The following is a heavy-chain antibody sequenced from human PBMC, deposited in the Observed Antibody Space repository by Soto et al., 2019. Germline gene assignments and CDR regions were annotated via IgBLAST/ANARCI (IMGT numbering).Heavy chain of an antibody. D-gene: IGHD3-3*01. CDR2: ISAYNGNT. J-gene: IGHJ6*03. CDR1: GYTFTSYG. V-gene: IGHV1-18*01. CDR3: ATYYDFWSGYPPGYYMDV. Sequence: ASVKVSCKASGYTFTSYGISWVRQAPGQGLEWMGWISAYNGNTNYAQKLQGRVTMTTGTSTSTAYMELRSLRSDDTAVYYCATYYDFWSGYPPGYYMDVWGKGTTVTVSS.